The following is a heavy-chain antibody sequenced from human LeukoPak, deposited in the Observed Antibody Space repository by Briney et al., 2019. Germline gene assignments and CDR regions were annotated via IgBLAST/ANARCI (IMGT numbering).Heavy chain of an antibody. CDR1: GYTFTSYD. CDR3: AREVDSSGYYSDY. CDR2: MNPNSGNT. D-gene: IGHD3-22*01. V-gene: IGHV1-8*01. J-gene: IGHJ4*02. Sequence: ASVKVSCKASGYTFTSYDINWVRQATGQGLEWMGWMNPNSGNTGYAQKFQGRVTMTRNTSISTAYMELSSLRSEDTAVYYCAREVDSSGYYSDYWGQGTLVTVSS.